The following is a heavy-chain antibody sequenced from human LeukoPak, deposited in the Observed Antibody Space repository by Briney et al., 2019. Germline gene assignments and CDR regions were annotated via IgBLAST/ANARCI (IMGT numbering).Heavy chain of an antibody. J-gene: IGHJ1*01. D-gene: IGHD3-16*01. CDR3: ARAGAWGYFQH. CDR2: IYHSGST. CDR1: GDSDCRGGYS. Sequence: SETQSLICTVSGDSDCRGGYSWTWIRQPPGKGLEWIGYIYHSGSTYYNPSLKSRVTISVDRSKNQFSLKLSSVTAADTAVYYCARAGAWGYFQHWGQGTLVTVSS. V-gene: IGHV4-30-2*01.